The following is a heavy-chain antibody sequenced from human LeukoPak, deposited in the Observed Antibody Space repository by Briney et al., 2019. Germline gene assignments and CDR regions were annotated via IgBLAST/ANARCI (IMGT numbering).Heavy chain of an antibody. CDR3: AKGMTYYYDTSGYSGFDY. D-gene: IGHD3-22*01. J-gene: IGHJ4*02. CDR2: ISGSGGDT. CDR1: GFTFSSYA. Sequence: PGRSLRLSCAASGFTFSSYAMSWVRQAPGKGLEWVSAISGSGGDTYYADSVKGRFTISRDNSKNTLFLQMNSLRAEDTAVYYCAKGMTYYYDTSGYSGFDYWGQGTLVTVSS. V-gene: IGHV3-23*01.